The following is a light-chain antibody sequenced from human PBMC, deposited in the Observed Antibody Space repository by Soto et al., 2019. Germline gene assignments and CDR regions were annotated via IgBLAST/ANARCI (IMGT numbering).Light chain of an antibody. V-gene: IGLV2-14*01. CDR3: SSYTTSSTYV. CDR2: DVT. J-gene: IGLJ1*01. Sequence: QSVLTQPASVSGSPGQSITISCTGSSSDIGAYNFATWYQQHPDKAPKLMVFDVTNRPSGVSDRFSGSKSGNTASLTISGLQAEDEAEYYCSSYTTSSTYVFGTGNKVTVL. CDR1: SSDIGAYNF.